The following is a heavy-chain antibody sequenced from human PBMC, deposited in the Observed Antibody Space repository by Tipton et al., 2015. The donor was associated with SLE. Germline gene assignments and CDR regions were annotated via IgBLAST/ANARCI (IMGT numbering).Heavy chain of an antibody. J-gene: IGHJ3*02. Sequence: GLVKPSETLSLTCAVSGCSISSGYYWGWIRQPPGKGLEWIGSIYHSGSTYYNPSLKSRVTISVDTSKNQFSLKLSSVTAADTAVYYCARLLPAAIGDPVGLDIWGQGTMVTVSS. CDR1: GCSISSGYY. CDR3: ARLLPAAIGDPVGLDI. CDR2: IYHSGST. V-gene: IGHV4-38-2*01. D-gene: IGHD2-2*02.